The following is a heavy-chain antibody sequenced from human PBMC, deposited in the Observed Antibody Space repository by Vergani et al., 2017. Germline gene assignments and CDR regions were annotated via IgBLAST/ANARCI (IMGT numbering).Heavy chain of an antibody. CDR2: IYTSGST. Sequence: QVQLQESGPGLVKPSQTLSLTCTVSGGSISSGSYYWSWIRQPAGKGLEWIGRIYTSGSTNYNPSLKSRVTISVDTSKNQFSLKLSSVTAADTAVYYCATSRADYYYYYGMDVWGQGTTVTVSS. CDR1: GGSISSGSYY. V-gene: IGHV4-61*02. CDR3: ATSRADYYYYYGMDV. J-gene: IGHJ6*02.